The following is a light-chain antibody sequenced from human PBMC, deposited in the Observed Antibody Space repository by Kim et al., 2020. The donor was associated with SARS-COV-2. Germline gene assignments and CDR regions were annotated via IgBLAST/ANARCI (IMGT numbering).Light chain of an antibody. CDR2: QDT. V-gene: IGLV3-1*01. CDR1: KLGDKY. CDR3: QVWDSSNKGV. J-gene: IGLJ3*02. Sequence: SYELTQPPSVSVSPGQTASITCSGAKLGDKYVCWYQQKPGQSPAPVIFQDTKRPSGIPERFSGSKSGNTATLTISGTQPTDEAYYYCQVWDSSNKGVFGG.